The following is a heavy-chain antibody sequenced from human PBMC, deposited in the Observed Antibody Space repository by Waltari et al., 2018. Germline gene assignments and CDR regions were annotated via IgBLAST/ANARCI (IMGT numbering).Heavy chain of an antibody. V-gene: IGHV3-7*04. CDR2: IKHDGSEK. Sequence: EVQLVESGGGLVQPGGSLRLCCVAAGFTFSSYWMTWVRQAPGKGLEWVANIKHDGSEKYYVDSVKGRFTISRDNAKNSLFLQMNSLRAEDTAVYYCAREGGNYGYWGQGTLVTVSS. D-gene: IGHD1-26*01. CDR3: AREGGNYGY. CDR1: GFTFSSYW. J-gene: IGHJ4*02.